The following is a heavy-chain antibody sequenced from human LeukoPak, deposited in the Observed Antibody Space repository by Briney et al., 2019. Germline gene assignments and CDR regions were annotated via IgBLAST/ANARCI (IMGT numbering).Heavy chain of an antibody. CDR3: AKDHSPMVRGVTFFRY. J-gene: IGHJ4*02. D-gene: IGHD3-10*01. CDR2: IRYDGSNK. V-gene: IGHV3-30*02. Sequence: PGGSLRLSCAASGFTFSSYGMHWVRQAPGKGLEWVAFIRYDGSNKYYADSVKGRFTISRDNSKNTLYLQMNSLRAEDTAVYYCAKDHSPMVRGVTFFRYWGQGTLVTVSS. CDR1: GFTFSSYG.